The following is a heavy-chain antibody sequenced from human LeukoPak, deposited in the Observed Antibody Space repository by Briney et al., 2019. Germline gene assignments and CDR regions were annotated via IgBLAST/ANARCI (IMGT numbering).Heavy chain of an antibody. Sequence: SETLSLTCAVYGGSFSGYYWSWIRQPPGKGLEWLGEINHSGSTNYNPSLKSRVTISVDTSKNQFSLKLSSVTAADTAVYYCARARIAVAGIRYYYYGMDVWGQGTTVTVSS. D-gene: IGHD6-19*01. CDR2: INHSGST. J-gene: IGHJ6*02. V-gene: IGHV4-34*01. CDR3: ARARIAVAGIRYYYYGMDV. CDR1: GGSFSGYY.